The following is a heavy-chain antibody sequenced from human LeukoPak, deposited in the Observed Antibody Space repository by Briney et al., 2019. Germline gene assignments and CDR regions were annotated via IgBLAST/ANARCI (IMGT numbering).Heavy chain of an antibody. V-gene: IGHV3-9*01. CDR1: GFTFDKYA. Sequence: GGSLRLSCAASGFTFDKYAMHWVRQAPGKGLEWVSGIGWNGNNIGYADSVKGRFTISRDNAKNSLYLQMSSLRAEDTALYYCATYSSLNRREFQYWGQGTLLTVSS. D-gene: IGHD3-22*01. CDR2: IGWNGNNI. J-gene: IGHJ1*01. CDR3: ATYSSLNRREFQY.